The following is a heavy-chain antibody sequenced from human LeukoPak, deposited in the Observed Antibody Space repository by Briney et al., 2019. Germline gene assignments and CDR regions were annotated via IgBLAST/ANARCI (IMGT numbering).Heavy chain of an antibody. J-gene: IGHJ4*02. D-gene: IGHD2-2*01. CDR3: TCSSTSCYDGY. CDR2: IRSKANSYAT. CDR1: GFTFSGSA. Sequence: PGGSLRLSCAASGFTFSGSAMHWVRQASGKGLEWVGRIRSKANSYATAYAASVKGRFTISRDDSKNTAYLQMNSLKTEDTAVYYCTCSSTSCYDGYWGQGTLVTVSS. V-gene: IGHV3-73*01.